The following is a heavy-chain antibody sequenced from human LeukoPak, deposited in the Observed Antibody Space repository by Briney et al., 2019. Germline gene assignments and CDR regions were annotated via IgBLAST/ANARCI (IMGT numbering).Heavy chain of an antibody. V-gene: IGHV4-39*01. CDR2: IYYSGST. Sequence: SETLSLTCTVSGGSISSSSYYWGWIRQPPGKGLEWIGSIYYSGSTYYNPSLKSRVTISVDTSKNQFSLKLSSVTAADTAVYYCATPYPAAASYWGQGTVVTVSS. CDR3: ATPYPAAASY. D-gene: IGHD6-13*01. CDR1: GGSISSSSYY. J-gene: IGHJ4*02.